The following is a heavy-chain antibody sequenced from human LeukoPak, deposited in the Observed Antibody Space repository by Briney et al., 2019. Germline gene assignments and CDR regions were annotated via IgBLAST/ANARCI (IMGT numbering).Heavy chain of an antibody. Sequence: PSETLSLTCTDPGGSITTDYWSWIRQPPRPGPQLLGSIYYSGSTNYNPSLKSRVTISVDTSKNQFSLKLSSVTAADTAVYYCAREAQQYSGSYYVDYWGQGTLVTVSS. CDR3: AREAQQYSGSYYVDY. CDR2: IYYSGST. D-gene: IGHD1-26*01. CDR1: GGSITTDY. J-gene: IGHJ4*02. V-gene: IGHV4-59*01.